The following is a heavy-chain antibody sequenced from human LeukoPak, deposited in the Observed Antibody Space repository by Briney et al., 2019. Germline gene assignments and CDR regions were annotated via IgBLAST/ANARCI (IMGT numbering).Heavy chain of an antibody. V-gene: IGHV3-23*01. Sequence: GGSLRLSCAASGFTFSSYAMSWVRQAPGKGLEWVSAISGSGGSTYYADSVKGRFTISRDNSKNTLYLQMNSLRAEDTAVYYCAKDLVITMIVGVISPFDYWGQGTLVTVSS. D-gene: IGHD3-22*01. CDR3: AKDLVITMIVGVISPFDY. CDR1: GFTFSSYA. J-gene: IGHJ4*02. CDR2: ISGSGGST.